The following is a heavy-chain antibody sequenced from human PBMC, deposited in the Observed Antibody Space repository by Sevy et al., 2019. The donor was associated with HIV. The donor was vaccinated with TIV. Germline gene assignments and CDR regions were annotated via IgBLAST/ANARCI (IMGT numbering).Heavy chain of an antibody. CDR1: GFTFSDYA. J-gene: IGHJ4*02. Sequence: GGSLRLSCTASGFTFSDYAMSWVRQAPGKGLEWVGFIKTKTYGGTTEYAASVKGRFLISRDDSKNIAYLQMNSLKTEDTAVYYCTRDLYGSGWFYFDYWGQGTLVTVSS. V-gene: IGHV3-49*04. D-gene: IGHD6-19*01. CDR3: TRDLYGSGWFYFDY. CDR2: IKTKTYGGTT.